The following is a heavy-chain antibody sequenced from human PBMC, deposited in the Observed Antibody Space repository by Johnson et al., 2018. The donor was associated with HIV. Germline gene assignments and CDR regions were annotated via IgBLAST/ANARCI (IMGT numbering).Heavy chain of an antibody. D-gene: IGHD5-24*01. V-gene: IGHV3-66*03. J-gene: IGHJ3*02. CDR1: GFTVSSNY. Sequence: VQLVESGGGLIQPGGSLRLSCAASGFTVSSNYMSWVRQAPGKGLKWVSLIYTGDSTSYADSVKGRFTISRDNSKNTLYLQMNSLRAEDTAVYYCARDSIEMATKSEDAFDIWGQGTMVTVSS. CDR2: IYTGDST. CDR3: ARDSIEMATKSEDAFDI.